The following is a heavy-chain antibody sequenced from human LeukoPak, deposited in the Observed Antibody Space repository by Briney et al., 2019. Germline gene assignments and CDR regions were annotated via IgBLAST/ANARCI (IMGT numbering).Heavy chain of an antibody. CDR1: GGSVSSGSYY. J-gene: IGHJ4*02. D-gene: IGHD1-26*01. Sequence: PSQTLSLTCTVSGGSVSSGSYYWSWIRQPPGKGLEWIGYIYYSGSTNYNPSLKSRVTISVDTSKSQFSLKLSSVTAADTAVYYCARVTRHGSYYFDYWGQGTLVTVSS. CDR2: IYYSGST. CDR3: ARVTRHGSYYFDY. V-gene: IGHV4-61*01.